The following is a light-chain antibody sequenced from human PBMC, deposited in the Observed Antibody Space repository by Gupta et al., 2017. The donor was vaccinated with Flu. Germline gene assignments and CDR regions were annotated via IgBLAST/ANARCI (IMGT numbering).Light chain of an antibody. CDR1: QSVTRW. Sequence: DIQLTQSPSILSASVGDTVTITCRASQSVTRWLAWYQQKPGQAPKLLIYKASTLENGVPSRFSGSGFGTDFTLTISSLQSDDFATYYCQQYSSYPKSSFGQGTKVDI. CDR3: QQYSSYPKSS. CDR2: KAS. V-gene: IGKV1-5*03. J-gene: IGKJ1*01.